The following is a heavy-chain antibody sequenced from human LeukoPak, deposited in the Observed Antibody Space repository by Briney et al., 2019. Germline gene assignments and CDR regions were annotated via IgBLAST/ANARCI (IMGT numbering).Heavy chain of an antibody. V-gene: IGHV4-59*01. CDR1: GGSISSYY. Sequence: SSETLSLTCTVSGGSISSYYWSWIRQPPGKGLEWIGYIYYSGSTNYNPSLKSRVTISVDTSKNQFSLKLSSVTAADTAVYYCARVIAAAGMPFDYWGQGTLVTVSS. CDR3: ARVIAAAGMPFDY. CDR2: IYYSGST. J-gene: IGHJ4*02. D-gene: IGHD6-13*01.